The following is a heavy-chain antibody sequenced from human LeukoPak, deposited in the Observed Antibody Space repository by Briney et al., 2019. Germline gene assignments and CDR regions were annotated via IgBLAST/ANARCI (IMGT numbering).Heavy chain of an antibody. CDR2: ISSSSSYI. CDR1: GFTFSSYS. J-gene: IGHJ6*02. Sequence: KSGGSLRLSCAASGFTFSSYSMNWVRQAPGKGLEWVSSISSSSSYIYYADSVKGRFTISRDNAKNSLYLQMNSLRAEDTAVYYCERGVVPAAIYFNYYGMDVWGQGTTVTVSS. D-gene: IGHD2-2*01. CDR3: ERGVVPAAIYFNYYGMDV. V-gene: IGHV3-21*01.